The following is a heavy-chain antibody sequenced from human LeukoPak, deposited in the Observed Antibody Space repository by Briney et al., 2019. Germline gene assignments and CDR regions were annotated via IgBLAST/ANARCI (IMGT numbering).Heavy chain of an antibody. D-gene: IGHD3-9*01. J-gene: IGHJ4*02. CDR2: INSDGSST. CDR1: GFTFSNYW. V-gene: IGHV3-74*01. CDR3: TRGYFDRLLNF. Sequence: GGSLRLSCAASGFTFSNYWMHWVRQAPGKGLVWVSHINSDGSSTTYADFVKGRFTISRDNAKNTPYLQMNTLRAEDTAVYYCTRGYFDRLLNFWGQGTLVTVSS.